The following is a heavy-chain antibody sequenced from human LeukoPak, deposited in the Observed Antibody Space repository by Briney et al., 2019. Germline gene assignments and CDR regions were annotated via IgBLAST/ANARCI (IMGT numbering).Heavy chain of an antibody. D-gene: IGHD5/OR15-5a*01. V-gene: IGHV4-34*01. CDR1: GGSFSGYY. J-gene: IGHJ4*02. Sequence: SETLSLTCAVYGGSFSGYYWSWIRQPPGKGLEWIGEINHSGSTNYNPSLKSRVTISVDTSKNQFSLKLGSVTAADTAVYYCARVVSTVSRTFDYWGQGTLVTVSS. CDR3: ARVVSTVSRTFDY. CDR2: INHSGST.